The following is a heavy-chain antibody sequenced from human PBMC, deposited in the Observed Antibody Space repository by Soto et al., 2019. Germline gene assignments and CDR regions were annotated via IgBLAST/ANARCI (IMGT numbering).Heavy chain of an antibody. CDR1: GYTFTSYY. D-gene: IGHD4-17*01. CDR3: ARVEIYGDYTGYYYYYYGMDV. J-gene: IGHJ6*02. V-gene: IGHV1-46*01. CDR2: INPSGGST. Sequence: ASVKVSCKASGYTFTSYYMHWVRQAPGQGLEWKGIINPSGGSTSYAQKFQGRVTMTRDTSTSTVYMELSSLRSEDTAVYYCARVEIYGDYTGYYYYYYGMDVWGQGTTVTVSS.